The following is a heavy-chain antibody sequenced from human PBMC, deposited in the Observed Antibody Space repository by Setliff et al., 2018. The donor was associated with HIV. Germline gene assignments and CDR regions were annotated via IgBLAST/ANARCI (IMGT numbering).Heavy chain of an antibody. CDR3: ARHVGYSSSSLDY. D-gene: IGHD6-6*01. Sequence: GSSVKVSCKASGYTFTDYYLHWVRQGPGQGLEWMGWINPNSGDTNYTQKFQGRVTMTRDTSIRTAYMELSSLTSDDTAVYYCARHVGYSSSSLDYWGQGTLVTVSS. J-gene: IGHJ4*02. CDR2: INPNSGDT. CDR1: GYTFTDYY. V-gene: IGHV1-2*02.